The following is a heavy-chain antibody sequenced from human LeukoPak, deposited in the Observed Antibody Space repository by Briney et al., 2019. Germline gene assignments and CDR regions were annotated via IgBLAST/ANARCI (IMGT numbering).Heavy chain of an antibody. Sequence: GESLKISCKGSGYSFTTYWIGWVRPKPGKGLEWMGIIYPGDSDTRYSPSFQGQVTISADKSSSTAYLQWSSLKASDTAMYYCASRGGNSVFYYWGQGTLVTVSS. CDR3: ASRGGNSVFYY. V-gene: IGHV5-51*01. J-gene: IGHJ4*02. CDR1: GYSFTTYW. D-gene: IGHD4-23*01. CDR2: IYPGDSDT.